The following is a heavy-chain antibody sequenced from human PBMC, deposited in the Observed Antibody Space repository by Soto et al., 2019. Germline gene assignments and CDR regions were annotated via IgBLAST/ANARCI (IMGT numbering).Heavy chain of an antibody. V-gene: IGHV4-30-2*01. CDR1: GASIGSGAYS. CDR3: ARVFSNLRHFFDY. Sequence: PSETLSLTCTVSGASIGSGAYSWSWIRQPPGKGLEWIGNFYHSGTTYYSPSLRSRVSISLDMSKNQFSLKLTSVTAADTAVYYCARVFSNLRHFFDYWGHGSLVTVSS. CDR2: FYHSGTT. J-gene: IGHJ4*01.